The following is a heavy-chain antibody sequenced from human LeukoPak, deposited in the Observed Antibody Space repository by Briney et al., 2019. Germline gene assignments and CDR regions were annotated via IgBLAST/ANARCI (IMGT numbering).Heavy chain of an antibody. CDR2: IYHNGST. J-gene: IGHJ4*02. CDR3: ARDGAAQGFDY. Sequence: SETLSLTCAVSGGSISIGVHSWSWIRQPPGKGLEWIGYIYHNGSTFYKPSLKSRVTISVDTSKNQFSLKLISVTAADTAVYYCARDGAAQGFDYWGQGTLVTVSS. CDR1: GGSISIGVHS. D-gene: IGHD6-6*01. V-gene: IGHV4-30-4*07.